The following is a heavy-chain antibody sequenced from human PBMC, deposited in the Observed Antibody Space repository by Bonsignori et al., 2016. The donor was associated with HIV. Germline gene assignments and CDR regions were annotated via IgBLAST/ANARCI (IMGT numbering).Heavy chain of an antibody. J-gene: IGHJ4*02. Sequence: WVRQAPGQGLEWMGWINPNSGGTNYAQKFQGRVTMTRDTSISTAYMELSRLRSDDTAVYYCARGKGDYVLLYWGQGTLVTVSS. CDR2: INPNSGGT. V-gene: IGHV1-2*02. CDR3: ARGKGDYVLLY. D-gene: IGHD4-17*01.